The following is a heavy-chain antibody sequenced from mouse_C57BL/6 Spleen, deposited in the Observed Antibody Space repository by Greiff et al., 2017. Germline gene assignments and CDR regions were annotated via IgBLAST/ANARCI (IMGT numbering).Heavy chain of an antibody. CDR2: IDPENGDT. D-gene: IGHD1-1*01. Sequence: VQLKQSGAELVRPGASVKLSCTASGFNIKDDYMHWVKQRPEQGLEWIGWIDPENGDTEYASKFQGKATITADTSSNTAYLQLSSLTSEDTAVYYCTTGDYYGSNWYFDVWGTGTTVTVSS. CDR3: TTGDYYGSNWYFDV. V-gene: IGHV14-4*01. CDR1: GFNIKDDY. J-gene: IGHJ1*03.